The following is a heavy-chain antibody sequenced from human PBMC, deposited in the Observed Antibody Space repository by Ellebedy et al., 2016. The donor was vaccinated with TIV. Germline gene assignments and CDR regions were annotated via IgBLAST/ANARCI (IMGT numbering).Heavy chain of an antibody. CDR3: TRYWVGTMMND. J-gene: IGHJ4*02. CDR2: ISHSGST. CDR1: GLTFSSHAM. V-gene: IGHV4-38-2*01. Sequence: ESLKISCAASGLTFSSHAMSWVRQPPGKGLEWIGSISHSGSTDYTPSLRSRINISIDTSRNQFSLKLNSVTAAATAVYYCTRYWVGTMMNDWGQGTLVTVPS. D-gene: IGHD3-22*01.